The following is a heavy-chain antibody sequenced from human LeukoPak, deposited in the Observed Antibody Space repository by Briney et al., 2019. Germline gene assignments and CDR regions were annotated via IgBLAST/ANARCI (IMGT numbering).Heavy chain of an antibody. CDR3: ARNDIVVVPAANKTYYYYYYMDV. J-gene: IGHJ6*03. V-gene: IGHV3-30*04. D-gene: IGHD2-2*01. Sequence: GGSLRLSCAASGFTFSSYSMHWVRQAPGKGLEWVAVLSYDGSNKYYADSVKGRFTISRDNSKNTLYLQMNSLRAEDTAVYYCARNDIVVVPAANKTYYYYYYMDVWGKGTTVTVSS. CDR1: GFTFSSYS. CDR2: LSYDGSNK.